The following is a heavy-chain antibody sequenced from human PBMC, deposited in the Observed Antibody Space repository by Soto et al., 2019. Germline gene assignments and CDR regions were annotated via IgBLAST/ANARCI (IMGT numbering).Heavy chain of an antibody. CDR1: GFTFSSYA. Sequence: VGSLRLSCAASGFTFSSYAMGWVRQSPGKGLEWVSAIGGGGGSTFYPDSVKGRFTISRDNSKKTLYLQMNSLRAEDSALYYCAKTAEAVAGTVYGYWGPGTLVTVSS. J-gene: IGHJ4*02. V-gene: IGHV3-23*01. CDR3: AKTAEAVAGTVYGY. D-gene: IGHD6-19*01. CDR2: IGGGGGST.